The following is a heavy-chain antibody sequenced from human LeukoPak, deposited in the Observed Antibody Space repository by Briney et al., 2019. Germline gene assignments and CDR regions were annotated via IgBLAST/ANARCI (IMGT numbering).Heavy chain of an antibody. CDR2: INPSSGAT. CDR1: GYTFTDYY. V-gene: IGHV1-2*07. Sequence: VSVKVSCKASGYTFTDYYMHWVRQAPGQGLEWMGWINPSSGATNYAHKFQGRVTMTRDTSITTASMELSRLRPDDTAVYYCARIDFWSGYCLDYWGQGTLVTVSS. D-gene: IGHD3-3*01. J-gene: IGHJ4*02. CDR3: ARIDFWSGYCLDY.